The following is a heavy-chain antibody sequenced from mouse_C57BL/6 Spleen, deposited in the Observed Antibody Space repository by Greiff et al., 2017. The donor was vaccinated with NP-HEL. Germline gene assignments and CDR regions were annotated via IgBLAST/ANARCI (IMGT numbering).Heavy chain of an antibody. J-gene: IGHJ2*01. CDR3: ARQGDDYDPCDY. CDR2: ISSGGSYT. CDR1: GFTFSSYG. Sequence: EVHLVESGGDLVKPGGSLKLSCAASGFTFSSYGMSWVRQTPDKRLEWVATISSGGSYTYYPDSVKGRFTISRDNAKNTLYLQMSSLKSEDTAMYYCARQGDDYDPCDYWGQGTTLTVSS. D-gene: IGHD2-4*01. V-gene: IGHV5-6*01.